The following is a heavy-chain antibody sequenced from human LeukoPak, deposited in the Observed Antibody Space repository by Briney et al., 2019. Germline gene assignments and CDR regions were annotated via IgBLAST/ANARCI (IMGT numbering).Heavy chain of an antibody. CDR1: GFTFSSYS. CDR2: ISSSSSTI. J-gene: IGHJ6*02. CDR3: AREHSNYYVMGV. D-gene: IGHD4-11*01. V-gene: IGHV3-48*01. Sequence: GGSLRLSCAASGFTFSSYSMNWVRQAPGKGLEWVSYISSSSSTIYYADSVKGRFTVSRDNAKKSLYLQMNSLRGEDTAVYYCAREHSNYYVMGVWGQGTTVTVSS.